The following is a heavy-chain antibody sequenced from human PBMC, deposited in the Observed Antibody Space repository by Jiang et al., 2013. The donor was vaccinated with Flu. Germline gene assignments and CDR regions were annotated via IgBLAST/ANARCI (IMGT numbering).Heavy chain of an antibody. D-gene: IGHD3-10*01. CDR2: IIPILGIA. CDR1: GGTFSSYT. CDR3: AIQIAYGSGSYHDY. J-gene: IGHJ4*02. V-gene: IGHV1-69*02. Sequence: VKKPGSSVKVSCKASGGTFSSYTISWVRQAPGQGLEWMGRIIPILGIANYAQKFQGRVTITADKSTSTAYMELSSLRSEDTAVYYCAIQIAYGSGSYHDYWGQGTLVTVSS.